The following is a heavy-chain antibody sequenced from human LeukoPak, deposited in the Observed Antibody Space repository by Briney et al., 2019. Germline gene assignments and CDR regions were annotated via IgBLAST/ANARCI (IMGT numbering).Heavy chain of an antibody. J-gene: IGHJ4*02. Sequence: SETLSLTCTVSGGSISSSSYYWGWIRQPPGKGLEWIGSIYYSGSTYSNPSLKSRVTISVDTSKNQFSLKLSSVTAADTAVYYCASAGAAAGTVDYWGQGTLVTVSS. CDR2: IYYSGST. CDR1: GGSISSSSYY. D-gene: IGHD6-13*01. V-gene: IGHV4-39*01. CDR3: ASAGAAAGTVDY.